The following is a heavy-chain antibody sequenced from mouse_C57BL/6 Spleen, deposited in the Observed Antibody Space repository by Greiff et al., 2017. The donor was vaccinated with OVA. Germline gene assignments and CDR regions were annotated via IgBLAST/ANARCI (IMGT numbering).Heavy chain of an antibody. CDR1: GFSLTSYG. CDR2: IWRGGST. CDR3: AKRTDDGYAMDY. D-gene: IGHD2-12*01. J-gene: IGHJ4*01. V-gene: IGHV2-5*01. Sequence: QVQLQQSGPGLVQPSQSLSITCTVSGFSLTSYGVHWVRPSPGKGLAWLGVIWRGGSTDYNAAFMSRLSITKDNSKSQVFFKMNSLQADDTAIYYCAKRTDDGYAMDYWGQGTSVTVSS.